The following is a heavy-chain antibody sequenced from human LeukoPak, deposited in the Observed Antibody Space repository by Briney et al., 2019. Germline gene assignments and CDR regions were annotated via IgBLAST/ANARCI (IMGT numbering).Heavy chain of an antibody. J-gene: IGHJ6*03. CDR3: ARVVVPAANYYYYYYMDV. V-gene: IGHV1-69*13. CDR2: ITPIFGTA. D-gene: IGHD2-2*01. CDR1: GGTFSSYA. Sequence: GASVKVSCKASGGTFSSYAISWMRQAPGQGLEWMGGITPIFGTANYAQKFQGRVTITADESTSTAYMELSSLRSEDTAVYYCARVVVPAANYYYYYYMDVWGKGTTVTISS.